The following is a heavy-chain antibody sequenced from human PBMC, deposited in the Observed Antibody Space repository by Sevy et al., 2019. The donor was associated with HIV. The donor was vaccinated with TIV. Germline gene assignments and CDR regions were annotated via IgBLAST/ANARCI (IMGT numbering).Heavy chain of an antibody. Sequence: SEILSLTCTVSGGSISSSGSYCSWIRQSPGKGLEWIGYIHYSGGTYYNPFLKSRVAMSVDTSEKQFSLRLSLLTAADTAVYYCASRCGDDHGPFDSWGQGTLVTVSS. D-gene: IGHD2-21*01. J-gene: IGHJ4*02. CDR2: IHYSGGT. CDR3: ASRCGDDHGPFDS. CDR1: GGSISSSGSY. V-gene: IGHV4-30-4*01.